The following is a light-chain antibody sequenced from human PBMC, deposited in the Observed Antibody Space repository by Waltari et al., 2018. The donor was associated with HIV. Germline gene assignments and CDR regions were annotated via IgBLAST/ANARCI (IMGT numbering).Light chain of an antibody. J-gene: IGKJ1*01. V-gene: IGKV1-5*03. CDR3: QQYEGDTRT. Sequence: DIQMTQSPSTLPASVGDTVTITCRASQNIRTSLAWYQQKHGRSPTLLIYKASDLESEVPPRFSGTGSGTEFNLTISGLTSGDFATYYCQQYEGDTRTFGQGTAVE. CDR1: QNIRTS. CDR2: KAS.